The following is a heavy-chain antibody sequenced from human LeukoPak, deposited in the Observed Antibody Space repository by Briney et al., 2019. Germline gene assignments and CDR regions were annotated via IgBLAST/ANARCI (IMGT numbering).Heavy chain of an antibody. CDR2: ISGSGGST. CDR1: GFTFSSYA. D-gene: IGHD3-22*01. CDR3: ANLEVYYDSSGYMAPTPFDY. V-gene: IGHV3-23*01. J-gene: IGHJ4*02. Sequence: SGGSLRLSCAASGFTFSSYAMSWVRQAPGKGLEWVSAISGSGGSTYYADSVKGRFTISRDNSKNTLYLQMNSLRAEDTAVYYCANLEVYYDSSGYMAPTPFDYWGQGTLVTVSS.